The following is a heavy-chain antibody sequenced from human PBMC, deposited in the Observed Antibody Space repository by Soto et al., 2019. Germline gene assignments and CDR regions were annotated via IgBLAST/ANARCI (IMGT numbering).Heavy chain of an antibody. J-gene: IGHJ4*03. V-gene: IGHV3-11*06. CDR3: ARLRATYYYMGGYLDY. CDR2: IVGRSAYT. CDR1: GFTFSDYY. Sequence: SRRLSCAASGFTFSDYYITWIRQAPGKGLEYVSYIVGRSAYTNYADSVKGRFTISRDNAKNSLFLEMSSLRAEDTAVYYCARLRATYYYMGGYLDYWGQGTLVTVSS. D-gene: IGHD3-22*01.